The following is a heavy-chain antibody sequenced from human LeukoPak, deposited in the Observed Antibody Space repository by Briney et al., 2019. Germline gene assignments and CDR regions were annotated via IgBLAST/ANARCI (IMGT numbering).Heavy chain of an antibody. CDR2: ISGSGGRT. D-gene: IGHD1-1*01. CDR1: GFTFSSYG. V-gene: IGHV3-23*01. CDR3: AKDGGTDDVYYFDY. Sequence: PGGSLRLSCAASGFTFSSYGMHWVRQAPGKGLEWVSGISGSGGRTYYADSVKGRFTISRDNSKNTLYLQMNSLRAEDTAIYYCAKDGGTDDVYYFDYWGQGTLVTVSS. J-gene: IGHJ4*02.